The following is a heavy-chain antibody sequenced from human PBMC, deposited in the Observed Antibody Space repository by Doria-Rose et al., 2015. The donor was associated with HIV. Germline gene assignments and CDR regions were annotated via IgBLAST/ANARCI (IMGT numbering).Heavy chain of an antibody. Sequence: QVQLQESGPGLVKPSETLSLTCSVSGGSISHYYWSWIRQPPGKGLEYIGDIFYTVSTNYSPSLKSRVSISIDTSKNKFSLRLSSVTAADTAVYYCARVLSGTYDYWGQVTLVTVSS. V-gene: IGHV4-59*01. CDR3: ARVLSGTYDY. CDR2: IFYTVST. J-gene: IGHJ4*02. CDR1: GGSISHYY. D-gene: IGHD1-26*01.